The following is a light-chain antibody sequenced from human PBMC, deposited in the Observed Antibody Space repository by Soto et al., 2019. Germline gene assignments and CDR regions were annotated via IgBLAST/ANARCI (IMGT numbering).Light chain of an antibody. CDR1: QSISNS. CDR2: AAS. CDR3: QQSYSAPLT. J-gene: IGKJ4*01. Sequence: DIRMTQSPSSLSASVGDRVSITCRASQSISNSLNWYQQKPGKAPKLLIYAASNLQGGVPSRFTGSGSGTDFTLSIGSLQPEDFATYYCQQSYSAPLTFGGGTRVDIK. V-gene: IGKV1-39*01.